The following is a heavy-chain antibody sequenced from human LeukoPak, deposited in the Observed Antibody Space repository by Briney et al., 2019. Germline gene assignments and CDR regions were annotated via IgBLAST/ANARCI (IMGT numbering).Heavy chain of an antibody. Sequence: GGSLRLSCAASAFTFSSHWMHWVRQAPGKGLVWVPRISTDGSSTTYADSVKGRFTISRDNAKNTLYLQMNSLRAEDTAVYYCARARRSGYNFPQLYFDSWGQGTLVTVSS. CDR1: AFTFSSHW. D-gene: IGHD5-24*01. J-gene: IGHJ4*02. CDR2: ISTDGSST. V-gene: IGHV3-74*03. CDR3: ARARRSGYNFPQLYFDS.